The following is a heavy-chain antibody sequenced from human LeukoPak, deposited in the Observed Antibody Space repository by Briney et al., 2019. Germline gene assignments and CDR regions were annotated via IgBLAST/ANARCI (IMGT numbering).Heavy chain of an antibody. Sequence: SETLSLTCTVSGGSISTYYWTWIRQPPGKGLEWIGYIYYSGSTNYNPSLKSRVTISVDTSKNQFSLKLSSVTAADTAVYYCARDRVVVTAMALYGMDVWGQGTTVTVSS. CDR2: IYYSGST. CDR1: GGSISTYY. J-gene: IGHJ6*02. D-gene: IGHD2-21*02. V-gene: IGHV4-59*01. CDR3: ARDRVVVTAMALYGMDV.